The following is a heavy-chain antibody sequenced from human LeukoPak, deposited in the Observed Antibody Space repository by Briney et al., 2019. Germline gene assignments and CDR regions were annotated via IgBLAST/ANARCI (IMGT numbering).Heavy chain of an antibody. J-gene: IGHJ5*02. V-gene: IGHV4-39*07. D-gene: IGHD1-26*01. CDR1: GGSISSSSYY. CDR3: ARDKAKLWFDP. Sequence: PSETLSLTCTVSGGSISSSSYYWGWIRQPPGKGLEWIGSIYYSGSTYYNPSLKSRVTISVDTSKNQFSLKLSSVTAADTAVYYCARDKAKLWFDPWGQGTLVTVSS. CDR2: IYYSGST.